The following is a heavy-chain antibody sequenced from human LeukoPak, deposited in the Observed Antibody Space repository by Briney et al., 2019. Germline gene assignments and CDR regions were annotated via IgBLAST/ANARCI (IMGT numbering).Heavy chain of an antibody. CDR3: ARDRTRTGYSSGWYHDY. D-gene: IGHD6-19*01. Sequence: ASVKVSCKASGYAFTGYYMHWVRQAPGQGLEWMGWINPNSGGTNYAQKFQGRVTMTRDTSISTAYMELSRLRSDDTAVYYCARDRTRTGYSSGWYHDYWGQGTLVTVSS. V-gene: IGHV1-2*02. CDR2: INPNSGGT. J-gene: IGHJ4*02. CDR1: GYAFTGYY.